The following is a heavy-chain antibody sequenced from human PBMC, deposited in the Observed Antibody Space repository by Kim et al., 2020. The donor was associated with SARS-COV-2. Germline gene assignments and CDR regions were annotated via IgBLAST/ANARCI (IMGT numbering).Heavy chain of an antibody. Sequence: PSLKRRITISVDTSKTQFSLKLSSVTAADTAVYYCARARITMIVVVKYFDYWGQGTLVTVSS. D-gene: IGHD3-22*01. J-gene: IGHJ4*02. CDR3: ARARITMIVVVKYFDY. V-gene: IGHV4-31*02.